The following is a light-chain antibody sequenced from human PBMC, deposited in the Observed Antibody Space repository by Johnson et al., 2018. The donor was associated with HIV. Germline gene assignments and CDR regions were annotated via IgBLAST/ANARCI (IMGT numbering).Light chain of an antibody. V-gene: IGLV1-51*02. CDR1: SSNIGNNY. CDR2: ENN. CDR3: GKWDSSLSAGEA. Sequence: QSVLTQPPSVSAAPGQKVTISCSGSSSNIGNNYVSWYQQLPGTAPKLLIYENNKRPSGIPDRFSGSKSGTSATLGITGLQTGDEADYYCGKWDSSLSAGEAFGTGSKVTVL. J-gene: IGLJ1*01.